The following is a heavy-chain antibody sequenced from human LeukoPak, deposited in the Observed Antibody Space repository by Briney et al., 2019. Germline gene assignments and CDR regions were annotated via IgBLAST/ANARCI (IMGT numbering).Heavy chain of an antibody. D-gene: IGHD3-3*01. CDR3: ARTDFWSGYDY. J-gene: IGHJ4*02. V-gene: IGHV4-59*01. CDR1: GGSISSYY. Sequence: SETLSLTCTVSGGSISSYYWSWIRQPPGKGLEWIGYIHYSGSTKYNPSLKSRVTISVDTSKNQFSLKLTSVTPADTAVYYCARTDFWSGYDYWGQGTLVTVST. CDR2: IHYSGST.